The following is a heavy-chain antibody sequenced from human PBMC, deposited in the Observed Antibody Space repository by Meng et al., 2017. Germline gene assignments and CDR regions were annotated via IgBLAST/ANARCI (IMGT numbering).Heavy chain of an antibody. CDR1: AVSYCGQD. V-gene: IGHV4-34*01. J-gene: IGHJ4*02. CDR2: INHSGST. Sequence: QEGGAGMFKALETLFLLCAVYAVSYCGQDWSWLRQPPGKGLEWSGEINHSGSTNYNPSLKSRVTISVDTSKNQFSLKLSSVTAADTAVYYCGRESTYDRGGYFDYWGQGTLVTVSS. D-gene: IGHD3-22*01. CDR3: GRESTYDRGGYFDY.